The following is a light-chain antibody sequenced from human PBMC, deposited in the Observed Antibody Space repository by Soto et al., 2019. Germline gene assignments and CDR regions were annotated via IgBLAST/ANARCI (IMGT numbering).Light chain of an antibody. CDR2: GAS. Sequence: EIVMTQSPATLSVSPGERATLSCRASQSVSSDLAWYQQKPGQAPRLLIYGASTRATGIPATFSGSGSGTEFTLTITSLQSEDFAVYYCQQYNEWPLTFGGGTKVDI. CDR1: QSVSSD. J-gene: IGKJ4*01. V-gene: IGKV3-15*01. CDR3: QQYNEWPLT.